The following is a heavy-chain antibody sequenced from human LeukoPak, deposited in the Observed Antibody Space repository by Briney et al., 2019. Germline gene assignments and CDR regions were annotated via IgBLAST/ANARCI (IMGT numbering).Heavy chain of an antibody. CDR2: ISSSSSYI. CDR3: ARADSGSYFGTHFDY. Sequence: PGGSLRLSCAASGFTFSSYAMNWVRQAPGKGLEWVSSISSSSSYIYYADSVKGRFTISRDNAKNSLYLQMNSLRAEDTAVYYCARADSGSYFGTHFDYWGQGTLVTVSS. D-gene: IGHD1-26*01. V-gene: IGHV3-21*01. J-gene: IGHJ4*02. CDR1: GFTFSSYA.